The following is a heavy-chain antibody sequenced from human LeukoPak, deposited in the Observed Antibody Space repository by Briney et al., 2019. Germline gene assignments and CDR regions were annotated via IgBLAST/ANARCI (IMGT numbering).Heavy chain of an antibody. CDR3: ARPGAARGYYYMDV. J-gene: IGHJ6*03. CDR1: GGSISSSSYY. D-gene: IGHD6-6*01. Sequence: KPSETLSLTCTVSGGSISSSSYYWGWIRQPPGKGLEWIGSIYYSGSTYYNPSLKSRVTISVDTSKNQFSLKLSSVTAADTAVYYCARPGAARGYYYMDVWGKGTTVTVSS. V-gene: IGHV4-39*01. CDR2: IYYSGST.